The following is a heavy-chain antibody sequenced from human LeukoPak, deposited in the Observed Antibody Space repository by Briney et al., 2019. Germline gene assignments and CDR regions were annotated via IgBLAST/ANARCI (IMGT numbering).Heavy chain of an antibody. Sequence: PGGSLRLSCAASGFSFNNYGMHWVRQAPGRGLEWVAFIRYDGSKKYYVDSVKGRFTISRDNPKNTLYLQVNSLRVEDTAVYYCAKDLCSSTSCYLDIWGQGAMVTVSS. CDR3: AKDLCSSTSCYLDI. J-gene: IGHJ3*02. CDR1: GFSFNNYG. D-gene: IGHD2-2*01. CDR2: IRYDGSKK. V-gene: IGHV3-30*02.